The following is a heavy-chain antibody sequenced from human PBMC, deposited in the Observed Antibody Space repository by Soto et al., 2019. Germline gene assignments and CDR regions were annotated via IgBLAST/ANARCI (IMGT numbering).Heavy chain of an antibody. CDR3: ARDDLLRGFSTYGPS. CDR1: GFIFSGYW. V-gene: IGHV3-7*05. CDR2: IKHDGSEK. J-gene: IGHJ4*02. Sequence: EVQLVESGGGLVQPGGSLRLSCAASGFIFSGYWMSWVRQAPGKGLEWVANIKHDGSEKYYVDSVKGRFTIFRDNAESSLYLQMNNLRADDTAVYYCARDDLLRGFSTYGPSWGQGTLVTVSS. D-gene: IGHD3-3*01.